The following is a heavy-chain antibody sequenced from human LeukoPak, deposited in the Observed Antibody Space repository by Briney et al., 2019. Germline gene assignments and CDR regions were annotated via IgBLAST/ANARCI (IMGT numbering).Heavy chain of an antibody. J-gene: IGHJ3*02. Sequence: SETLSLTCTVSGGSISSYYWSWIRQPPGKGLEWIGYIYYSGSTNYNPSLKSRATISVDTSKNQFSLKLSSVTAADTAVYYCARRSPSDAFDIWGLGTMVTVSS. CDR2: IYYSGST. CDR3: ARRSPSDAFDI. V-gene: IGHV4-59*08. CDR1: GGSISSYY.